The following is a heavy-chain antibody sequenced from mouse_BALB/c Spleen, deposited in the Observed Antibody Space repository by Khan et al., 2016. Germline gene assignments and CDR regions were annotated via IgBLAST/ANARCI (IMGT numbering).Heavy chain of an antibody. CDR2: LNTHSGVP. Sequence: QIQLVQSGPELKPGETVRISCKASGDTFTTAGMQWVQKMPGTGLQWIGWLNTHSGVPKYAEDFKGRFAFSLETSASTAYLQISNLKNEDTATYFCASGSSYCDYWGQGTTLTVSS. D-gene: IGHD1-1*01. CDR1: GDTFTTAG. J-gene: IGHJ2*01. CDR3: ASGSSYCDY. V-gene: IGHV9-4*02.